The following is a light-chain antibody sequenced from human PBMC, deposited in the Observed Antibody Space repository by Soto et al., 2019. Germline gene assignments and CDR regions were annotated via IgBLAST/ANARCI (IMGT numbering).Light chain of an antibody. Sequence: IQFTQSPSTLSASVGDRVTITCRASQSISSWLAWYEQKPGKAPKLLIYDASSLESGVPSRFSGSGSGTECTRTISSLQPDDFATYYCQQYNSYSWTFGQGTKVDIK. V-gene: IGKV1-5*01. J-gene: IGKJ1*01. CDR3: QQYNSYSWT. CDR1: QSISSW. CDR2: DAS.